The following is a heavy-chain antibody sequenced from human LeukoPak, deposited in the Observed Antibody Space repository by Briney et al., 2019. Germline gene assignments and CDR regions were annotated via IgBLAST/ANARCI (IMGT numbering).Heavy chain of an antibody. Sequence: GGSLRLSCAASGFTFSSYWMSWVRQAPGKGLEWVANIKRDGSEKYYVDSVKGRFTISRDNAKNSLYLQMNSLRAEDTAVYYCARGSDGYNLGYWGQGTLVTVSS. CDR3: ARGSDGYNLGY. CDR1: GFTFSSYW. V-gene: IGHV3-7*01. CDR2: IKRDGSEK. J-gene: IGHJ4*02. D-gene: IGHD5-24*01.